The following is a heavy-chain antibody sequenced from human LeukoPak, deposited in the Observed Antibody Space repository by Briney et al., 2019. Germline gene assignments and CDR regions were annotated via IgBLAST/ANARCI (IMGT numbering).Heavy chain of an antibody. CDR1: GLTFSNYD. J-gene: IGHJ4*02. CDR3: AKLGIVVVTAGGNSDF. D-gene: IGHD2-21*02. V-gene: IGHV3-30*18. Sequence: GGSLRLSCAASGLTFSNYDMHWVRQAPGKGLEWVAVISYDGSSKDYADSVKGRFAISRDNSKNTLYLQMNSLRAEDTAVYYCAKLGIVVVTAGGNSDFWGQGSLVTVSS. CDR2: ISYDGSSK.